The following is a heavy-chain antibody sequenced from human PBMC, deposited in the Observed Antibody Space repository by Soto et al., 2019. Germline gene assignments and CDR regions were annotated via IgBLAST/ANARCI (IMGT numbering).Heavy chain of an antibody. CDR1: GFTFSNAW. Sequence: EVQLVESGGGLVKPGGSLRLSCAASGFTFSNAWMNWVRQAPGKGLEWVGRIKSKTDGGTTDYAAPVKGRFTISRDDSKNTLNLQMNSVKTEDTAVYYCTTVTVTTYYYYGMDVWGQGTTVTVSS. CDR3: TTVTVTTYYYYGMDV. V-gene: IGHV3-15*07. CDR2: IKSKTDGGTT. D-gene: IGHD4-4*01. J-gene: IGHJ6*02.